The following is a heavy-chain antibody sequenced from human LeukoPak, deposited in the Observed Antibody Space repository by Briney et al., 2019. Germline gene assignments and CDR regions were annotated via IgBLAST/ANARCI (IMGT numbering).Heavy chain of an antibody. CDR1: EFTFSTYA. J-gene: IGHJ4*02. Sequence: GGSLRLSCAASEFTFSTYAMHWVRQAPGKGLEWVAVISYDGSNKYYADSVKGRFTISRDNSKNTLYLQMNSLRAEDTAVYYCAKGSRVWGYYGSGSYYFDYWGQGTLVTVSS. CDR2: ISYDGSNK. V-gene: IGHV3-30*04. CDR3: AKGSRVWGYYGSGSYYFDY. D-gene: IGHD3-10*01.